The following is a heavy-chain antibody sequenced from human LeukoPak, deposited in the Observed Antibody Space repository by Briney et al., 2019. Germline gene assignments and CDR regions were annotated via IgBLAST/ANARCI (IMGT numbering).Heavy chain of an antibody. J-gene: IGHJ6*03. CDR1: GFTFSSYA. CDR3: ARVGSFYYYYMDV. V-gene: IGHV3-7*01. Sequence: GGSLRLSCAASGFTFSSYAMSWVRQAPGKGLEWVANIKQDGSGKYYVDSVKGRFTISRDNAKNSLYLQMNSLRAEDTAVYYCARVGSFYYYYMDVWGKGTTVTVSS. CDR2: IKQDGSGK. D-gene: IGHD2-15*01.